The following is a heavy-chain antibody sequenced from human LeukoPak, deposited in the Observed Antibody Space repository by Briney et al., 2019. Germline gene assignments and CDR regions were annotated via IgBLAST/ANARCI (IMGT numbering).Heavy chain of an antibody. CDR2: VSGSGDRM. V-gene: IGHV3-23*01. Sequence: GGSLRLSCAASGFTSSSYALNWVRQAPGKGLEWVATVSGSGDRMYHADSVKGRFTISRDNSKNTIYLQMNSLRAEDTAVYYCARSYSSSDEFDYWGQGTLVTVSS. D-gene: IGHD6-6*01. J-gene: IGHJ4*02. CDR3: ARSYSSSDEFDY. CDR1: GFTSSSYA.